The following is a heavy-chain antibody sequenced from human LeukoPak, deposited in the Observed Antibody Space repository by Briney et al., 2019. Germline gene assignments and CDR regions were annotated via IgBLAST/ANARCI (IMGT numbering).Heavy chain of an antibody. D-gene: IGHD6-13*01. CDR1: GFTFSIYW. J-gene: IGHJ3*02. CDR2: IKQDGSAK. CDR3: ARDTSSWYEGDTFDI. Sequence: GVSLRLSCAASGFTFSIYWMSWVRQAPRKGLQWVANIKQDGSAKYYVDSVKGRFTISRDNAKTSLYLQMNSLRAEDTAVYYCARDTSSWYEGDTFDIWGQGTMVTVSS. V-gene: IGHV3-7*01.